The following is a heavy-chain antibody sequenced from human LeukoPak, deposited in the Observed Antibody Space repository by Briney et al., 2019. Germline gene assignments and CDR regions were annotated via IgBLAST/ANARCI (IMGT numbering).Heavy chain of an antibody. D-gene: IGHD2-15*01. CDR2: ISAYNGNT. J-gene: IGHJ5*02. CDR1: GYTFTSYG. Sequence: GASVKVSCKASGYTFTSYGISWVRQAPGQGLEWMGWISAYNGNTNYAQKLQGRVTMTTDTSTSTAYMELRSLRSDDTAVYCCARDLVVVVVAATSSRWFDPWGQGTLVTVSS. V-gene: IGHV1-18*01. CDR3: ARDLVVVVVAATSSRWFDP.